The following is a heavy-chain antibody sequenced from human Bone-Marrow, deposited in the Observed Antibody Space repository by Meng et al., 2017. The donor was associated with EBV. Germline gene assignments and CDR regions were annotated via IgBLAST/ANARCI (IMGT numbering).Heavy chain of an antibody. D-gene: IGHD3-10*01. Sequence: SSGKCWGWGRRPAGKGLEWIGGIGHGGGTADSRALRCGGTSAIDKSETQFSLKLSSVTAADTAVYYCARDISGTIDYWGQGTLVTVSS. J-gene: IGHJ4*02. CDR1: SSGKC. V-gene: IGHV4-4*02. CDR2: IGHGGGT. CDR3: ARDISGTIDY.